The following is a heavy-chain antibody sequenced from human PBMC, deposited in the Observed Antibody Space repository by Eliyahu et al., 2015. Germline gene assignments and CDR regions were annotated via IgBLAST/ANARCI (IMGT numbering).Heavy chain of an antibody. V-gene: IGHV4-34*01. CDR1: GGSFSGYY. J-gene: IGHJ5*02. CDR2: INHSGST. Sequence: QVQLQQWGAGLLKPSETLSLTCAVYGGSFSGYYWXWIRQPPGKGLEWIGEINHSGSTNYNPPLKSRVTISVDTSKNQFSLKLSSVTAADTAVYYCARVSSGWYFGGRGNWFDPWGQGTLVTVSS. CDR3: ARVSSGWYFGGRGNWFDP. D-gene: IGHD6-19*01.